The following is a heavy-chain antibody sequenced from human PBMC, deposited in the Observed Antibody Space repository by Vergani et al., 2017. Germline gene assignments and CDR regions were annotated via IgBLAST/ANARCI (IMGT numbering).Heavy chain of an antibody. CDR2: INPNSGGT. V-gene: IGHV1-2*02. D-gene: IGHD6-19*01. CDR3: AGGQWLPTLSFAY. CDR1: GYTFTGYY. J-gene: IGHJ4*02. Sequence: QVQLVQSGAEVKKPGASVKVSCKASGYTFTGYYMHWVRQAPGQGLEWMGWINPNSGGTNDAQKFQGRVTMTRDTSISTAYMELRRLRSEDTAVYYCAGGQWLPTLSFAYWEEGRLVTVSS.